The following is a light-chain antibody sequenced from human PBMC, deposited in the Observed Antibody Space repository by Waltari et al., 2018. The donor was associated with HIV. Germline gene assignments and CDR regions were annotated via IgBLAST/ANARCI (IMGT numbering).Light chain of an antibody. CDR2: DAS. V-gene: IGKV3-11*01. CDR3: QQRTNWL. J-gene: IGKJ4*01. CDR1: QSIAAY. Sequence: EIVLTQSPATLSLSPGERATLSCRASQSIAAYLALYQQKPGQAPRLLISDASNRATGVPTRFSGSGSGTDFTLTISSLEPEDFAVYYCQQRTNWLFGGGTKVEIK.